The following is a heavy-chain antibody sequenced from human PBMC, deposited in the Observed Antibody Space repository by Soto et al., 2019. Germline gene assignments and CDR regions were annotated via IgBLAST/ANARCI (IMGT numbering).Heavy chain of an antibody. CDR3: ARSPVGDAFNV. J-gene: IGHJ3*01. V-gene: IGHV3-21*01. Sequence: EVQLVESGGGLVKPGGSLRLSCAASGFTFSSYSMYGVRQAPGKGLEWVSSISSGSDYIFYADSVKGRFTISRDNAKNSLFLQMNSLTAEDTAVYYCARSPVGDAFNVWGQGTVVTVSS. CDR1: GFTFSSYS. CDR2: ISSGSDYI.